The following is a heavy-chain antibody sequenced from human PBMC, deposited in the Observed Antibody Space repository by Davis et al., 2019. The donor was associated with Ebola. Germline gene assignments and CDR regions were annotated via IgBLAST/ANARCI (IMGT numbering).Heavy chain of an antibody. D-gene: IGHD2-21*01. CDR2: IYSGGST. J-gene: IGHJ6*02. Sequence: GESLKISCAASGFTVSSNYMSWVRQAPGKGLEWVSVIYSGGSTYYADSVKGRFTISRHNSKNTLYLQMNSLGAEDTAVYYCAREDPYSSSYYYGMDVWGQGTTVTVSS. CDR1: GFTVSSNY. V-gene: IGHV3-53*04. CDR3: AREDPYSSSYYYGMDV.